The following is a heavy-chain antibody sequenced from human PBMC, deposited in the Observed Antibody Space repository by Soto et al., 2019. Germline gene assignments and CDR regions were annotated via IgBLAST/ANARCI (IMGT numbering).Heavy chain of an antibody. V-gene: IGHV3-23*01. Sequence: PGGSLRLSCAASGFTFSSYAMSWVRQAPGKGLEWVSAISGSGGSTYYADSVKGRFTISRGNAKNTLYLQMNSLRAEDTAVYYCVRDSYDGNYYYGMDVWGQGTTVTVSS. CDR1: GFTFSSYA. D-gene: IGHD3-16*01. CDR3: VRDSYDGNYYYGMDV. CDR2: ISGSGGST. J-gene: IGHJ6*02.